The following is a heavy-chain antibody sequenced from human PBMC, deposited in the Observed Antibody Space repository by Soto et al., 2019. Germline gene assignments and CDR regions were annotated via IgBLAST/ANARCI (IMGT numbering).Heavy chain of an antibody. Sequence: PGGSLRLSCAASGFTFRNFVMRWVRQTPGKGLEWVSTITDTGGDTYYTDSVKGRFTISRDNSKNTLYLQMSSLRAEDTALYYCTKASSDRHHMDVWGQGTTVTVSS. CDR3: TKASSDRHHMDV. CDR2: ITDTGGDT. CDR1: GFTFRNFV. V-gene: IGHV3-23*01. J-gene: IGHJ6*02.